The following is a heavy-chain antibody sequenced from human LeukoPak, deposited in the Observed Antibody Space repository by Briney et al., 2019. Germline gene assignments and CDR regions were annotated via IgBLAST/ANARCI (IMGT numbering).Heavy chain of an antibody. CDR2: INPSGGST. J-gene: IGHJ3*02. V-gene: IGHV1-46*01. Sequence: ASVEVSCKASGYTFTSYYMHWVRQAPGQGLEWMGIINPSGGSTSYAQKFQGRVTMTRDMPTSTDYMELSSLRSEDTAVYYCARVLGAATLFDIWGQGTMVTVSS. D-gene: IGHD2-15*01. CDR1: GYTFTSYY. CDR3: ARVLGAATLFDI.